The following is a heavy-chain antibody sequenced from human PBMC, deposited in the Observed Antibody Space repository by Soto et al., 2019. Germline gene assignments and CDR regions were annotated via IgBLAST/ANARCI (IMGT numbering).Heavy chain of an antibody. J-gene: IGHJ4*02. CDR1: DVSISSSSYH. Sequence: PSNTLSLTCIVCDVSISSSSYHWGWIRQPPGKGLDWIGSIYYSGSTYYNPSLKSRVTISVDTSKNQFSLKLSSVTAADTAVYYCARHDPYSSSPRGRFDYWGQGTLGTV. D-gene: IGHD6-6*01. CDR2: IYYSGST. V-gene: IGHV4-39*01. CDR3: ARHDPYSSSPRGRFDY.